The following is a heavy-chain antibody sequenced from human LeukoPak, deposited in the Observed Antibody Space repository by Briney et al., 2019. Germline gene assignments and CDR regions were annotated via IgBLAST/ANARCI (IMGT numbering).Heavy chain of an antibody. CDR3: ARHSIDFYFDY. J-gene: IGHJ4*02. D-gene: IGHD3/OR15-3a*01. V-gene: IGHV4-59*08. CDR2: VYHSGST. Sequence: SETLSLTCTVSGGSTRNYYWSWIRQPPGKELESIGYVYHSGSTKYNPSLESRATISVDTTTNQFSLNLISVTAADTAVYYCARHSIDFYFDYWGQGTLVIVSS. CDR1: GGSTRNYY.